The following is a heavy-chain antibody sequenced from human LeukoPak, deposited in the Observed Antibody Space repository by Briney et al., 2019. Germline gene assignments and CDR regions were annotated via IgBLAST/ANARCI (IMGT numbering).Heavy chain of an antibody. J-gene: IGHJ4*02. D-gene: IGHD6-19*01. CDR1: GGSISSYY. V-gene: IGHV4-59*01. CDR3: ATGGWYGDIDY. Sequence: HPSETLSLTCTVSGGSISSYYWSWIRQPPGKGLEWIGYINYSGSTNYNPPLKNRVTISVDTSKNQFSLKLSSVTAADTAVYYCATGGWYGDIDYWGQGTLVTVSS. CDR2: INYSGST.